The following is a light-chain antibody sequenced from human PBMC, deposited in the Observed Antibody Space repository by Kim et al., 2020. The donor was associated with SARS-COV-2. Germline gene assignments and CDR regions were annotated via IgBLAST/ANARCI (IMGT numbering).Light chain of an antibody. CDR2: GAS. J-gene: IGKJ4*02. CDR3: QHYGTSRGFT. V-gene: IGKV3-20*01. CDR1: QSVSSSY. Sequence: IVLTQSPGTLSLSPGERVTLSCRASQSVSSSYLAWYQHKPGQAPRLLIYGASSRATGIPDRFSGSGSGTDFTLTISRLEPEDFAVYYCQHYGTSRGFTFGGGTKVDIK.